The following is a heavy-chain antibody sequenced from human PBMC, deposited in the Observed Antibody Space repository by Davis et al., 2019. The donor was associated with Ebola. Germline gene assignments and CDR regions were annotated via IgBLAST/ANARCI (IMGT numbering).Heavy chain of an antibody. V-gene: IGHV3-23*01. CDR2: ISGSGGST. CDR1: GFTFSSYA. J-gene: IGHJ6*02. Sequence: PGGSLRLSCAASGFTFSSYAMSWVRQAPGKGLEWVSAISGSGGSTYYADSVKGRFTISRDNSKNTLYLQMNSLRAEDTAVYYCAKKGARDYYYYYGMDVWGQGTTVTVSS. D-gene: IGHD1-26*01. CDR3: AKKGARDYYYYYGMDV.